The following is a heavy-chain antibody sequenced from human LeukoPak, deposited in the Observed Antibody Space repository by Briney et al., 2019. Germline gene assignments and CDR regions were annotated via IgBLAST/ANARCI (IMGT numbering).Heavy chain of an antibody. CDR3: ARGKWLRSMNYYMDV. V-gene: IGHV4-34*01. J-gene: IGHJ6*03. CDR2: INHSGST. CDR1: GGSFSGYY. Sequence: PSETLSLTCAVYGGSFSGYYWSWIRQPPGKGLEWIGEINHSGSTNYNPSLKSRVTISVDTSKNQFSLKLSSVTAADTAVYYCARGKWLRSMNYYMDVWGKGTTVTVSS. D-gene: IGHD5-12*01.